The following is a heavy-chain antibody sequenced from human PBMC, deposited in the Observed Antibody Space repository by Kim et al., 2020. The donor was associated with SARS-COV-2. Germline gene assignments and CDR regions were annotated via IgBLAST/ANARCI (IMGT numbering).Heavy chain of an antibody. CDR1: GFMFDNEW. CDR2: IKSKTDGGTT. Sequence: GGSLRLSCAASGFMFDNEWMSWVRQAPGKGLEWVGRIKSKTDGGTTDYAASVKGRFTISRDDSQNTLYLQMNSLKTEDTAIYYCTLDRRSLRTCRGGRCNVQYYYGMGDWGQGTTVTVSS. J-gene: IGHJ6*02. CDR3: TLDRRSLRTCRGGRCNVQYYYGMGD. D-gene: IGHD2-15*01. V-gene: IGHV3-15*01.